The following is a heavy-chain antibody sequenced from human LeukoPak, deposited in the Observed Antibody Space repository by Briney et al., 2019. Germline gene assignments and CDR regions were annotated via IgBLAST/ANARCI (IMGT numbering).Heavy chain of an antibody. CDR2: IYYSGST. Sequence: PSDALSLTCTVSGGSISSSSYYWGWIRQPPGKGLEWIGSIYYSGSTYYNPSLKSRVTISVDTSKNQFSLKLSSVTAADTAVYYCASGRIAARPGYWGQGTLVTVSS. CDR1: GGSISSSSYY. J-gene: IGHJ4*02. V-gene: IGHV4-39*01. D-gene: IGHD6-6*01. CDR3: ASGRIAARPGY.